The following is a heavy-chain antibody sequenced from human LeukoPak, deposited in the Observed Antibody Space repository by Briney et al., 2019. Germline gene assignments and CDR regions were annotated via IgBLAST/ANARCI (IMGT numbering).Heavy chain of an antibody. CDR1: GGSISSGSYY. V-gene: IGHV4-61*02. CDR3: AGAPVWDGVDAFDI. Sequence: SQTLSLTCTVSGGSISSGSYYWSWIRQPAGKGLEWIGRIYTSGSTNYNPSLKSRVTISVDTSKNQFSLKLSSVTAADTAVYYCAGAPVWDGVDAFDIWGQGTMVTVSS. CDR2: IYTSGST. D-gene: IGHD3-16*01. J-gene: IGHJ3*02.